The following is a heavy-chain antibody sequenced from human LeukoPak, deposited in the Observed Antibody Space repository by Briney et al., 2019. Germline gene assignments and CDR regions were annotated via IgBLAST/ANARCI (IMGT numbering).Heavy chain of an antibody. D-gene: IGHD2/OR15-2a*01. V-gene: IGHV1-24*01. Sequence: ASVKVSRKVSGYSLRELSMHWVRQAPAKGLQWMGVFDPEDGESIIAQQFQGRLTMTEDTSTDTAYMELSSLTSEDTAIYYCATGHCNTSSCYYYYMDVWGKGTTVTVSS. J-gene: IGHJ6*03. CDR1: GYSLRELS. CDR2: FDPEDGES. CDR3: ATGHCNTSSCYYYYMDV.